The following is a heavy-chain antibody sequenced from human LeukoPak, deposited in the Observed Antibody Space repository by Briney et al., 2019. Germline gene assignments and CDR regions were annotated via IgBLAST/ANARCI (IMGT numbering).Heavy chain of an antibody. CDR2: IYYSGST. J-gene: IGHJ5*02. CDR3: ARSARSGDYEGWFDP. CDR1: GGSISSGGYY. V-gene: IGHV4-31*03. D-gene: IGHD4-17*01. Sequence: SQTLSLTCTVSGGSISSGGYYWSWIRQHPGKGLEWIGYIYYSGSTYYNPSLKSRVTISVDTSKNQFSLKLSSVTAADTAVYYSARSARSGDYEGWFDPWGQGALVTVSS.